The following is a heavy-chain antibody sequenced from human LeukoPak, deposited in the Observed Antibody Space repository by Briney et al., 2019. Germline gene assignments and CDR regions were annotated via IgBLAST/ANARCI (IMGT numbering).Heavy chain of an antibody. CDR2: VFHSGNT. CDR3: ARDRSVGVLPAPPFDF. Sequence: SETLSLTCTVSGYSISSTYYWGWIRQPPGKGLEWVGSVFHSGNTYYNPSLKSRLTISADTSKNQFSLTLTSVTAADTTVYYCARDRSVGVLPAPPFDFWGQGTLVTVSS. D-gene: IGHD6-6*01. CDR1: GYSISSTYY. J-gene: IGHJ4*02. V-gene: IGHV4-38-2*02.